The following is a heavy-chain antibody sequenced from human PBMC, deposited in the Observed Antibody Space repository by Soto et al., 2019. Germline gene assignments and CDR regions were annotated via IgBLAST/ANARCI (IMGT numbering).Heavy chain of an antibody. J-gene: IGHJ6*02. CDR3: ARHYYPPPLYSSGWYFHYYYGMDV. D-gene: IGHD6-19*01. V-gene: IGHV5-51*01. CDR2: IYPGDSDT. CDR1: GYSFTSYW. Sequence: PGESLKISCKGSGYSFTSYWIGWVRQMPGKGLEWMGIIYPGDSDTRYSPSFQGQVTISADKSISTAYLQWSSLKASDTAMYYCARHYYPPPLYSSGWYFHYYYGMDVRGQGTTVTVSS.